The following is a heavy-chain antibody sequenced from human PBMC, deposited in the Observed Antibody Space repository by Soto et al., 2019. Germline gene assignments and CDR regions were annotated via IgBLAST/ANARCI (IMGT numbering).Heavy chain of an antibody. Sequence: QVHLVHSGGEVKKPGASVKVSCRSSGYTFTSNAIHWVRQAPGQSLEWMGWVNAGNGYTKYLQNFQGRVTISSDTSASTAYMELNSLRSEVTAVYYCARGAHTYGYVFDYWGQGTLVTVSS. CDR3: ARGAHTYGYVFDY. CDR1: GYTFTSNA. CDR2: VNAGNGYT. D-gene: IGHD5-18*01. V-gene: IGHV1-3*01. J-gene: IGHJ4*02.